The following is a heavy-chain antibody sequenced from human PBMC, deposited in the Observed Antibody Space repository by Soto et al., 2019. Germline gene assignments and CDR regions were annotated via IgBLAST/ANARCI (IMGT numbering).Heavy chain of an antibody. CDR2: IYYSGST. J-gene: IGHJ4*02. Sequence: WIRQPPGKGLEWIGYIYYSGSTNYNPSLKSRVTISVDTSRTQFSLKLSSVTAADTAVYYCARDGDWSYVDHWGQGTLVTVS. V-gene: IGHV4-59*01. D-gene: IGHD2-21*02. CDR3: ARDGDWSYVDH.